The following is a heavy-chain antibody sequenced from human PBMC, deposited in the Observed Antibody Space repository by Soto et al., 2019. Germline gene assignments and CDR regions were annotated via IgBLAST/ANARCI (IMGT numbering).Heavy chain of an antibody. CDR2: ISPDSGKT. J-gene: IGHJ6*03. V-gene: IGHV1-8*01. Sequence: APVKGSCKAPGYSLPDNGITWGRQASGQGLEYVGWISPDSGKTDYAQKFQGRVTMTRDTSINTVYMELSSLRSDDTAVYYCARVYGYYYYFMDVWGQGTTVTVSS. CDR3: ARVYGYYYYFMDV. D-gene: IGHD2-8*01. CDR1: GYSLPDNG.